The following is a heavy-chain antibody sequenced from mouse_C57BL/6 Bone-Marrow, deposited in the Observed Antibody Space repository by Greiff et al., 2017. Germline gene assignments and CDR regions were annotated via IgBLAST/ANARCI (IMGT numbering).Heavy chain of an antibody. CDR3: TKPGSSFYYFDY. Sequence: VQLQQSGAELVRPGASVTLSCKASGYTFTDYEMHWVKQTPVHGLEWIGAIDPETGGTAYNQKFKGKAILTVDKSSSTAYMELRSLTSVDSAVYYCTKPGSSFYYFDYWGQGTTLTVSS. CDR2: IDPETGGT. D-gene: IGHD1-1*01. CDR1: GYTFTDYE. V-gene: IGHV1-15*01. J-gene: IGHJ2*01.